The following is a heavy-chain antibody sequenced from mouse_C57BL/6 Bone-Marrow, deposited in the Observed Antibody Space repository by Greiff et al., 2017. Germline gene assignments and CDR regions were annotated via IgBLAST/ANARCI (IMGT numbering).Heavy chain of an antibody. J-gene: IGHJ4*01. CDR1: GYTFTSYW. Sequence: VQLQQPGTELVKPGASVKLSCKASGYTFTSYWMHWVKQRPGQGLEWIGNINPSNGGTNYNEKFKSKATLTVDKSSSTAYMQLSSLTSEDSAVYYCASSNYYGSPYYYAMDYWGQGTSVTVSS. D-gene: IGHD1-1*01. CDR3: ASSNYYGSPYYYAMDY. V-gene: IGHV1-53*01. CDR2: INPSNGGT.